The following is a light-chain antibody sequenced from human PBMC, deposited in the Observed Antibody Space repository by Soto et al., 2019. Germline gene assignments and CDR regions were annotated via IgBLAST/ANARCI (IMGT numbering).Light chain of an antibody. V-gene: IGKV3-20*01. CDR2: GTS. CDR3: QQYDRSPKT. CDR1: QTVSNSY. Sequence: ETVLTQSPGSLSLSLGDRATLSCRASQTVSNSYLAWYQQKPGQAPRLLIYGTSSRATGIPDRFSGSGSGTDFTLTINRLEPEDFAVYYCQQYDRSPKTFGQGTKV. J-gene: IGKJ1*01.